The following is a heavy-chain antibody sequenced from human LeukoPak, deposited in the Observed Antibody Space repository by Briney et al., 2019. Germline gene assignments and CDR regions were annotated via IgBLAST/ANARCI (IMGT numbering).Heavy chain of an antibody. J-gene: IGHJ4*02. CDR3: ARGVWYGELYRDY. CDR2: INHSGST. V-gene: IGHV4-34*01. CDR1: GGSFSGYY. D-gene: IGHD3-10*01. Sequence: SETLSLTCAVYGGSFSGYYWSWIRQPPGKGQEWIGEINHSGSTNYNPSLKSRVTISVDTSKNQFSLKLSSVTAADTAVYYCARGVWYGELYRDYWGQGTLVTVSS.